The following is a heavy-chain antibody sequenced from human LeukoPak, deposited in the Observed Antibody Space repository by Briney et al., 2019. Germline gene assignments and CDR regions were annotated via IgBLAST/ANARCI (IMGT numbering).Heavy chain of an antibody. D-gene: IGHD6-19*01. V-gene: IGHV3-21*01. CDR3: ARASIAVAGTSGYYYYMDV. Sequence: GGSLRLSCTASGFTFSSYSMNWVRQAPGKGLEWVSSISSSSSYIYYADSVKGRFTISRDNAKNSLYLQMNSLRAEDAAVYYCARASIAVAGTSGYYYYMDVWGKGTTVTVSS. CDR1: GFTFSSYS. J-gene: IGHJ6*03. CDR2: ISSSSSYI.